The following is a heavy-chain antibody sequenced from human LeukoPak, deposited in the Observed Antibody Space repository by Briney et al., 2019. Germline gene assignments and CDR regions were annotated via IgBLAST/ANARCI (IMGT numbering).Heavy chain of an antibody. CDR2: IKSKTDGGTT. D-gene: IGHD2-21*02. V-gene: IGHV3-15*01. CDR3: TTGLLAHYYYYGMDV. Sequence: GGSLRLSCAASGFTFSNAWMSWVRQAPGKGLEWVGRIKSKTDGGTTDYAAPVKGRFTISRDESKNTLYLQMNSLKTEDTAVYYCTTGLLAHYYYYGMDVWGKGTTVTVSS. CDR1: GFTFSNAW. J-gene: IGHJ6*04.